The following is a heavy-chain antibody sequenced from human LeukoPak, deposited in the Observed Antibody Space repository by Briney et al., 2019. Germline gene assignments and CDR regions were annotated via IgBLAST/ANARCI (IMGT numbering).Heavy chain of an antibody. J-gene: IGHJ6*03. V-gene: IGHV4-59*12. D-gene: IGHD1-1*01. CDR3: ARVAYTEYARYYYYMDV. CDR1: GGSISSYY. Sequence: PSETLSLTCTVSGGSISSYYWSWIRQPPGKGLDYIGYIYYSGSTNYNPSLKSRVTMSVDTSKNQFSLKLSSVTAADTAVYYCARVAYTEYARYYYYMDVWGKGTTVTVSS. CDR2: IYYSGST.